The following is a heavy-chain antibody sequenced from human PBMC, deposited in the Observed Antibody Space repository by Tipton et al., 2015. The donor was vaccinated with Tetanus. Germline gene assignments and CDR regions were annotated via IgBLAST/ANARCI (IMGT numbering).Heavy chain of an antibody. CDR1: GGTFSSYA. D-gene: IGHD2-8*01. CDR2: IIPIFGTA. V-gene: IGHV1-69*01. J-gene: IGHJ4*02. Sequence: QSGAEVKKPGSSVKVSCKASGGTFSSYAISWVRQAPGQGLEWMGGIIPIFGTANYAQKFQGRVTITADESTSTAYMELSSLRSGDTAVYYCAGRGPGGVLMVCADPFDYWGQGTLVTVSS. CDR3: AGRGPGGVLMVCADPFDY.